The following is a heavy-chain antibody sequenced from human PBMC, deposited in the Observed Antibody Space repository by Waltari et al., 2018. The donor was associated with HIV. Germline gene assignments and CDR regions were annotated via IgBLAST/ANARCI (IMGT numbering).Heavy chain of an antibody. Sequence: EVQLLESGGGLVQPGGSLRLSCEASGLTLSNYAMSWVRQAPGKGLEWVSSISGSGGSTYYADSVKGRFTVSRDNSKDTLFLQMNSLRAEDTALYYCAKEGIIVITDAFDIWGQGTMVIVSS. D-gene: IGHD3-22*01. CDR2: ISGSGGST. CDR1: GLTLSNYA. V-gene: IGHV3-23*01. CDR3: AKEGIIVITDAFDI. J-gene: IGHJ3*02.